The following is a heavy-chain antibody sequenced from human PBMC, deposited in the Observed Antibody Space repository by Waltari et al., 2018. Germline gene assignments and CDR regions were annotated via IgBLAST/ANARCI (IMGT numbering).Heavy chain of an antibody. V-gene: IGHV3-23*04. CDR2: ISGSGGIT. J-gene: IGHJ3*02. CDR1: GFTFSDFF. D-gene: IGHD1-26*01. CDR3: AKDSGDEWELLIYMAFDI. Sequence: EVQLVESGGGLVQPGGSLKMSCAASGFTFSDFFMDWVRQAPGKGLEWVSAISGSGGITYYADAVKCRFTISRDNSKNTLYLQMNSLRAEDTAVYYCAKDSGDEWELLIYMAFDIWGQGTMVTVSS.